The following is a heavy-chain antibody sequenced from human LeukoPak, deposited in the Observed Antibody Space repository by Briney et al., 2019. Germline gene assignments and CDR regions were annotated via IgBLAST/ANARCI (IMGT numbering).Heavy chain of an antibody. CDR1: GFTFSSYW. J-gene: IGHJ4*02. CDR2: IKEDGSDE. CDR3: ARRVEEWQLDY. D-gene: IGHD3-3*01. V-gene: IGHV3-7*01. Sequence: GGSLRLSCAASGFTFSSYWMNWVRQAPGKGLEWVANIKEDGSDEYYVDSVKGRFTISRDNAKNSLYLQMNRLRAEDTAVYYCARRVEEWQLDYWGQGTLVTVSS.